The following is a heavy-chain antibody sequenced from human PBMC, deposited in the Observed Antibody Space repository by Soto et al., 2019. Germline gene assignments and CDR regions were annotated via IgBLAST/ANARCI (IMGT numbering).Heavy chain of an antibody. V-gene: IGHV4-31*03. CDR2: IYSSGAT. CDR1: GDFISSGGIY. D-gene: IGHD3-22*01. Sequence: QVQLQESGPGLVKPSQTLSLTCTVSGDFISSGGIYWSWIRQLPGKGLEWIGYIYSSGATYYNPSLKTRITISLDTSKNQFSLNLSSVTAADTAVYYCARTDSSGYYFVHWGQGTLVTVFS. J-gene: IGHJ4*02. CDR3: ARTDSSGYYFVH.